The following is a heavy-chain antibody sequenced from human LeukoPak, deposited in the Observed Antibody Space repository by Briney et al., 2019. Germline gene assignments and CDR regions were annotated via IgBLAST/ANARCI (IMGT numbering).Heavy chain of an antibody. V-gene: IGHV3-7*01. D-gene: IGHD5-12*01. CDR1: GFGFSNFW. CDR3: VRGPSGYHNT. Sequence: PGGSLRLSCAASGFGFSNFWMSWVRQAPGKGPEWVANIKEDGSLKNYVDSVEGRFTVSRDNAKNTLYLQMNSLRLEDTAVYYCVRGPSGYHNTGGQGTLVTVSS. J-gene: IGHJ4*02. CDR2: IKEDGSLK.